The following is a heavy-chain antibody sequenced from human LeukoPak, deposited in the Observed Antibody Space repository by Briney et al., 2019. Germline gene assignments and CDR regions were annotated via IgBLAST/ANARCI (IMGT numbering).Heavy chain of an antibody. V-gene: IGHV1-2*02. Sequence: ASVKVSCKASGYTFTGYYMHWVRQAPGQELEWMGWINPKSGGTNYAQKFQGRVTMTRDTSISTAYMELSGLRSDDTAVYYCAREYSSSSGRLFDYWGPGTLVTVSS. CDR1: GYTFTGYY. J-gene: IGHJ4*02. D-gene: IGHD6-6*01. CDR3: AREYSSSSGRLFDY. CDR2: INPKSGGT.